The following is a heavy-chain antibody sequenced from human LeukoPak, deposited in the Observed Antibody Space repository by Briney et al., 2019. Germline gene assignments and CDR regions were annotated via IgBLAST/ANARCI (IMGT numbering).Heavy chain of an antibody. D-gene: IGHD1-26*01. CDR3: AKDRGELLYYFDY. J-gene: IGHJ4*02. Sequence: GGSLRLSCAASAFTFNNYAMSWVRQAPGKGLEWVSLIIDSGGNTYYADSVKGRFTISRDNSKNTLYLQMNSLRAEDTAVYYCAKDRGELLYYFDYWGQGTLVTVSS. CDR1: AFTFNNYA. V-gene: IGHV3-23*01. CDR2: IIDSGGNT.